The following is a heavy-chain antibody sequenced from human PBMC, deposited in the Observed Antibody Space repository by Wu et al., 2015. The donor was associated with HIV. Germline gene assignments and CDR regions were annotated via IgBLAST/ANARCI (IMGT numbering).Heavy chain of an antibody. CDR3: AREWDIATPQRLSFDI. CDR1: GGTFSSYA. CDR2: IIPIFGTA. V-gene: IGHV1-69*05. J-gene: IGHJ3*02. D-gene: IGHD2-15*01. Sequence: QVQLVQSGAEVKKPGSSVKVSCKASGGTFSSYAISWVRQAPGQGLEWMGGIIPIFGTANYAQKFQGRVTITTDESTSTAYMELSSLRSEDTAVYYCAREWDIATPQRLSFDIWGQGTMVHRLF.